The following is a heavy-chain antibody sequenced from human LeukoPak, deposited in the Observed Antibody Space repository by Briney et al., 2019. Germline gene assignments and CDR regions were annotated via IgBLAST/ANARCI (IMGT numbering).Heavy chain of an antibody. CDR1: GFTFSSYS. CDR3: ARDLLGYCSSTSCYDDQY. Sequence: GGSLRLSCAASGFTFSSYSMNWVRQAPGKGLEWVSYISSSSSTIYYADFVKGRFTISRDNAKNSLYLQMNSLRAEDTAVYYCARDLLGYCSSTSCYDDQYWGQGTLVTVSS. CDR2: ISSSSSTI. V-gene: IGHV3-48*04. J-gene: IGHJ4*02. D-gene: IGHD2-2*01.